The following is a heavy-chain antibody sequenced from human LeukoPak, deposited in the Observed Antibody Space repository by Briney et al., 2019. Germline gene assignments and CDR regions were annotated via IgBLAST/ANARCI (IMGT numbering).Heavy chain of an antibody. V-gene: IGHV3-72*01. D-gene: IGHD4-23*01. J-gene: IGHJ4*02. CDR1: GFTFSDHY. CDR3: ARVPNYGGLAGIDY. CDR2: TRNKANSYTT. Sequence: GGSLRLSCAASGFTFSDHYMDWVRQAPGKGLEWVGRTRNKANSYTTEYAASVKGRFTISRDDSKNSLYLQMTSLKTEDTAVYYCARVPNYGGLAGIDYWGQGTLVTVSS.